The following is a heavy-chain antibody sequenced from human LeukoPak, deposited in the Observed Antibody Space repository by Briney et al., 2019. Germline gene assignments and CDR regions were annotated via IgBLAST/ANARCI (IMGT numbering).Heavy chain of an antibody. D-gene: IGHD5/OR15-5a*01. CDR3: AKPRSSSRRGRTAIVFTGDFDY. Sequence: QTGGSLRLSCAASGFTFSSYAMSWVRQAPGKGLEWVSAISGSGGSTYYADSVKGRFTISRDNSKNTLYLQMNSLRAEDTAVYYCAKPRSSSRRGRTAIVFTGDFDYWGQGTLATVSS. J-gene: IGHJ4*02. CDR1: GFTFSSYA. V-gene: IGHV3-23*01. CDR2: ISGSGGST.